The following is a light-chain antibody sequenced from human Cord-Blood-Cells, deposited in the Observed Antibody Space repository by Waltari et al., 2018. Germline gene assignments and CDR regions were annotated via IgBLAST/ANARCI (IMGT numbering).Light chain of an antibody. J-gene: IGKJ1*01. CDR3: QQSYSTPPT. Sequence: DIQITQSPSSLSASVGARVTITCLDSQSISSYLNCYQQKPGQAPKLLIYAASSLQSGVPSRFSGSGSVTDFTLTISSLQPEDFATYYCQQSYSTPPTFGQGTKVEIK. CDR2: AAS. V-gene: IGKV1-39*01. CDR1: QSISSY.